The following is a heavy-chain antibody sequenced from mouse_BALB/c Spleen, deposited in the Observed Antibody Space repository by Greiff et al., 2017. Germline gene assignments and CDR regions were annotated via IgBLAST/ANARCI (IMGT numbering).Heavy chain of an antibody. D-gene: IGHD1-1*01. CDR1: GFSLTSYG. J-gene: IGHJ3*01. V-gene: IGHV2-4-1*01. Sequence: QVQLQQSGPGLVQPSQSLSITCTVSGFSLTSYGVHWVRQSPGKGLEWLGVIWSGGSTDYNAAFISRLSISKDNSKSQVFFKMNSLQADDTAIYYCARGDYGSSSWFAYWGQGTLVTVSA. CDR2: IWSGGST. CDR3: ARGDYGSSSWFAY.